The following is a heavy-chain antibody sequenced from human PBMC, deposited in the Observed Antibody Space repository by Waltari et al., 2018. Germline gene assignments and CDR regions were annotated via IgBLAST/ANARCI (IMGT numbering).Heavy chain of an antibody. CDR1: GFTFSSYS. D-gene: IGHD4-17*01. CDR2: ISSSSSYI. J-gene: IGHJ4*02. V-gene: IGHV3-21*01. Sequence: EVQLVESGGGLVKPGGSLRLSCAASGFTFSSYSMNWVTQAPGKGLEWVSSISSSSSYIYYADSVKGRFTISRDNAKNSLYLQMNSLRAEDTAVYYCARGGDYGDYQLDYWGQGTLVTVSS. CDR3: ARGGDYGDYQLDY.